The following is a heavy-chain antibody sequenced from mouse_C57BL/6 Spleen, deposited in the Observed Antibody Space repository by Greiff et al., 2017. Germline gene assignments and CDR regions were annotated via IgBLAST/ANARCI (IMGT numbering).Heavy chain of an antibody. CDR3: ASLLRTFSFDY. CDR1: GYAFSSSW. CDR2: IYPGDGDT. J-gene: IGHJ2*01. D-gene: IGHD1-1*01. Sequence: QVQLQQSGPELVKPGASVKISCKASGYAFSSSWMNWVKQRPGKGLEWIGRIYPGDGDTNYNGKFKGKATLTADKSSSTAYMQLSSLTSEDSAVYFCASLLRTFSFDYWGQGTTLTVSS. V-gene: IGHV1-82*01.